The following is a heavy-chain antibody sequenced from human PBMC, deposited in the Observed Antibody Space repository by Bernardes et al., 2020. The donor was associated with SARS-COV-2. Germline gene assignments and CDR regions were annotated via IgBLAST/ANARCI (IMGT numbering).Heavy chain of an antibody. Sequence: GGSLRLSCVVSGFPFKTYGMHWVRQAPGKGLEWVAAISFDGTDKYHADSMKGRFTISRDNSKNTLFLEMNGLRPEDTAVYYCTKVFCPNGVCYHGPNFYHTMDVWGQGTTVTVSS. J-gene: IGHJ6*02. D-gene: IGHD2-8*01. CDR1: GFPFKTYG. CDR2: ISFDGTDK. V-gene: IGHV3-30*18. CDR3: TKVFCPNGVCYHGPNFYHTMDV.